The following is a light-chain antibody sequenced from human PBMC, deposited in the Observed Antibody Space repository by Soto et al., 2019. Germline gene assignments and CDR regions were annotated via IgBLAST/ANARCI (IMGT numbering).Light chain of an antibody. Sequence: QAVVTQPPSASGTPGQRVTISCSGSSSNIGSNTVNWYQHLPGTAPKLLIYSNNQRPSGVPDRFSGSKSGTSASLAISGLQSEDEADYYCAAWDDSLNGSWVFGGGTKLTVL. CDR2: SNN. J-gene: IGLJ3*02. CDR1: SSNIGSNT. CDR3: AAWDDSLNGSWV. V-gene: IGLV1-44*01.